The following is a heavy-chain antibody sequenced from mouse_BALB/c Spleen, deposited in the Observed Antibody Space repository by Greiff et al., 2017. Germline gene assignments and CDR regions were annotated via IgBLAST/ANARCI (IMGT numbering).Heavy chain of an antibody. D-gene: IGHD2-4*01. J-gene: IGHJ2*01. V-gene: IGHV5-6-5*01. Sequence: EVKLMESGGGLVKPGGSLKLSCAASGFTFSSYAMSWVRQTPEKRLEWVASISSGGSTYYPDSVKGRFTISRDNARNILYLQMSSLRSEDTAMYYCAREDPVITTGYYFDYWGQGTTLTVSS. CDR1: GFTFSSYA. CDR3: AREDPVITTGYYFDY. CDR2: ISSGGST.